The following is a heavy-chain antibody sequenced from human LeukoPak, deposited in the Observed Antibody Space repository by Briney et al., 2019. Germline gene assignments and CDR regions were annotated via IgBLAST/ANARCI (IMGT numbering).Heavy chain of an antibody. V-gene: IGHV3-48*03. CDR1: GFTFHDFE. CDR3: ATKVPGSSHFSS. D-gene: IGHD4/OR15-4a*01. CDR2: VSGSGNEI. Sequence: GGSLRLSCAAPGFTFHDFEMNWVRQAPGKGLEWVSYVSGSGNEIHYGDSVKGRFTISRDNAKSSLYLQMNSLRAEDTAIYSCATKVPGSSHFSSWGQGTLVTVSS. J-gene: IGHJ4*02.